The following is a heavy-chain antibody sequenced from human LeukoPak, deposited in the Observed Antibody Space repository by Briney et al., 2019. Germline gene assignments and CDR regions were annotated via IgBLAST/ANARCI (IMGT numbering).Heavy chain of an antibody. J-gene: IGHJ4*02. CDR1: GFTFSSYA. D-gene: IGHD3-22*01. V-gene: IGHV3-30-3*01. Sequence: GGSLRLSCAASGFTFSSYAMHWVRQAPGKGLEWVAVISYDGSNKYYADSAKGRFTISRDNSKNTLYLQMNSLRAEDTAVYYCARDYYDSSGYYPLGYFDYWGQGTLVTVSS. CDR2: ISYDGSNK. CDR3: ARDYYDSSGYYPLGYFDY.